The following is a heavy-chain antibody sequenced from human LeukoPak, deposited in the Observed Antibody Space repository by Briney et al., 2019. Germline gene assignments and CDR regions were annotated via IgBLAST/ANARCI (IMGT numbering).Heavy chain of an antibody. D-gene: IGHD3-10*01. J-gene: IGHJ5*02. CDR1: GYTFTGYN. CDR2: INPHSGTT. V-gene: IGHV1-2*02. Sequence: ASVKVSCKASGYTFTGYNIHWVRQAPGQGPEWMGWINPHSGTTNYAQSFQGRVTMTRDTSLSTAYMELSRLRSDDTATYYCARVTLIRGTDTWGQGTLVSVSS. CDR3: ARVTLIRGTDT.